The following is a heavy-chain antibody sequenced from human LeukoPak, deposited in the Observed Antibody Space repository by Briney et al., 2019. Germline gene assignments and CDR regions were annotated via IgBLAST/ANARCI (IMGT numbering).Heavy chain of an antibody. Sequence: PGGSLRLSCAASGFTFDDYAMHWVRQAPGKGLEWVSGISWNSGSIGYADSVKGRFTISRDNAKNSLYLQMNSLRAEDTALYYCAKDRARHSPPFDAFDIWGQGTMVTVSS. CDR3: AKDRARHSPPFDAFDI. J-gene: IGHJ3*02. CDR2: ISWNSGSI. CDR1: GFTFDDYA. V-gene: IGHV3-9*01. D-gene: IGHD6-13*01.